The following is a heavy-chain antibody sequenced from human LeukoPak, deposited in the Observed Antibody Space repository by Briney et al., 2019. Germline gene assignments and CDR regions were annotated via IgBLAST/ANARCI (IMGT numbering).Heavy chain of an antibody. Sequence: SVKVSCTASGGTFSSYAISWVRQAPGQGLEWMGGIIPIFGTANYAQKFQGRVTITADKSTSTAYMELSSLRSEDTAVYYCARGPYDSSGYDAFDIWGQGTMVTVSS. V-gene: IGHV1-69*06. CDR1: GGTFSSYA. J-gene: IGHJ3*02. CDR2: IIPIFGTA. D-gene: IGHD3-22*01. CDR3: ARGPYDSSGYDAFDI.